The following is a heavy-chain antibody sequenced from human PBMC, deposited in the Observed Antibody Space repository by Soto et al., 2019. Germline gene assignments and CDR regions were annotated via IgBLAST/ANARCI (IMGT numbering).Heavy chain of an antibody. Sequence: QVQLVQSGAEVKNPGASVKVSCKASGYTFTRYGIGWARQAXXXXXXWMGWINTYNGNTNYAQNVQGRVTLTTDTXTXTAYXEXRXXXSNXXAXYYCAMVDVYVTPSPQDVWGQGTTVIVSS. CDR3: AMVDVYVTPSPQDV. CDR1: GYTFTRYG. J-gene: IGHJ6*02. CDR2: INTYNGNT. V-gene: IGHV1-18*01. D-gene: IGHD3-16*01.